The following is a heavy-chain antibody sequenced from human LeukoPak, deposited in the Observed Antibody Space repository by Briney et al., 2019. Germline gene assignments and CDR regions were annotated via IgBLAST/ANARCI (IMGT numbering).Heavy chain of an antibody. D-gene: IGHD1-26*01. CDR3: ARGAKWNWFDP. CDR1: GGTFSSYA. Sequence: GASVKVSCKASGGTFSSYAISWVRQAPGQGLEWMGGIIPIFGTANYAQKFQGRVTMTTDTSTSTAYMELRSLRSDDTAVYYCARGAKWNWFDPWGQGTLVTVSS. J-gene: IGHJ5*02. V-gene: IGHV1-69*05. CDR2: IIPIFGTA.